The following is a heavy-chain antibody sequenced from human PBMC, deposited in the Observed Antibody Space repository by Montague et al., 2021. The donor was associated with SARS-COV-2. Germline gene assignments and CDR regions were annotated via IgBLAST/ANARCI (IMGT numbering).Heavy chain of an antibody. CDR3: ARVHIVVVTAMRYFDL. V-gene: IGHV4-31*03. J-gene: IGHJ2*01. CDR2: IYYSGSX. CDR1: GGSISSGGYY. Sequence: SETLSLTCTVSGGSISSGGYYWSWIRQHPGKGLEWIGYIYYSGSXXYSPSLKSRVTISVDTSKNQFSLKLSSVTAADTAVYYCARVHIVVVTAMRYFDLWGRGTLVTVSS. D-gene: IGHD2-21*02.